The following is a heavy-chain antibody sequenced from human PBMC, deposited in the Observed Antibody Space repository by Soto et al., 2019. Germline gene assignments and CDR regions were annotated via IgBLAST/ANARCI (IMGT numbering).Heavy chain of an antibody. CDR3: SRARSSSWGLDASDI. Sequence: EVQLLESGGGLVQPGGSLRLSCAASGFTFSDHYMDWVRQAPGKGLEWVGSTRNKANKYTTEYAASVKDRFTISRDDSQSSLYLQMNSLKTEDTAMYYCSRARSSSWGLDASDIWGQGTMVTVS. J-gene: IGHJ3*02. CDR1: GFTFSDHY. CDR2: TRNKANKYTT. D-gene: IGHD6-13*01. V-gene: IGHV3-72*01.